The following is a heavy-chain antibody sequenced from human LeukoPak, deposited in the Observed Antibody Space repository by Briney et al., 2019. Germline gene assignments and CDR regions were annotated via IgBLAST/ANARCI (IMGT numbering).Heavy chain of an antibody. J-gene: IGHJ5*02. CDR1: GYTFTSYG. Sequence: GASVKVSCKASGYTFTSYGISWVRQAPGQGLEWMGWISAYNGNTNYAQKFQGRVTMTRDTSTSTVYMELSSLRSEDTAVYYCAREDGYNNWFDPWGQGTLVTVSS. V-gene: IGHV1-18*01. D-gene: IGHD2-21*02. CDR2: ISAYNGNT. CDR3: AREDGYNNWFDP.